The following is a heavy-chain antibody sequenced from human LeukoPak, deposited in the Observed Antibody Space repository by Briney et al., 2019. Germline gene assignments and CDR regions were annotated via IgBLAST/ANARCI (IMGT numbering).Heavy chain of an antibody. J-gene: IGHJ4*02. CDR1: GFTLSSYW. Sequence: PGGSLRLSCAASGFTLSSYWMHWVRQPPGKGLVWVSRINGDGRITTYAHSVKGRFTISRGTAKHALFLQMDSLRAEDTAVYFCVRVHVGSDMVVIDYWGQGTVVSASS. D-gene: IGHD5-18*01. V-gene: IGHV3-74*01. CDR3: VRVHVGSDMVVIDY. CDR2: INGDGRIT.